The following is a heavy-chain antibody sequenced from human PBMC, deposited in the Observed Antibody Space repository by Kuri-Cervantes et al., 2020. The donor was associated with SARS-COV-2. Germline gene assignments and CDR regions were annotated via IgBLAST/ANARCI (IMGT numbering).Heavy chain of an antibody. CDR3: AKDLSYSSSPGYYYYYYGMDV. V-gene: IGHV3-23*01. CDR1: GFTFNNYA. CDR2: ISGSGGST. Sequence: GESLKISCAASGFTFNNYAMHWVRQAPGKGLEWVSAISGSGGSTYYADSVKGRFTISRDNSKNTLYLQMNSLRAEDTAVYYCAKDLSYSSSPGYYYYYYGMDVWGQGTTVTVSS. J-gene: IGHJ6*02. D-gene: IGHD6-6*01.